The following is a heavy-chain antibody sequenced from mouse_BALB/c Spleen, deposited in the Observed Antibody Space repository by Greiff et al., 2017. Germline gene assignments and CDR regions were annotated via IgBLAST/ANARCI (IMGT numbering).Heavy chain of an antibody. Sequence: VQRVESGPGLVQPSQSLSITCTVSGFSLTSYGVHWVRQSPGKGLEWLGVIWSGGSTDYNAAFISRLSISKDNSKSQVFFKMNSLQADDTAIYYCAGAYGNYAMDYWGQGTSVTVSS. D-gene: IGHD2-1*01. V-gene: IGHV2-4-1*01. CDR3: AGAYGNYAMDY. J-gene: IGHJ4*01. CDR1: GFSLTSYG. CDR2: IWSGGST.